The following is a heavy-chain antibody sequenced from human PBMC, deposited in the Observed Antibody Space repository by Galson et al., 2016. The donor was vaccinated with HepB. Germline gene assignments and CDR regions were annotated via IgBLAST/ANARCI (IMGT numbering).Heavy chain of an antibody. CDR3: ARKGRGGYGYEYYFDY. J-gene: IGHJ4*02. V-gene: IGHV2-70*01. Sequence: PALVKPTQTLTLTCTFSGFSLTTTGMCVSWIRQPPGKTLEWLALIDWEDDKYYSTSLKARLTISKDTSENQVVLTMTNMDPVDTATYYCARKGRGGYGYEYYFDYWGQGTLVTVSS. D-gene: IGHD5-12*01. CDR1: GFSLTTTGMC. CDR2: IDWEDDK.